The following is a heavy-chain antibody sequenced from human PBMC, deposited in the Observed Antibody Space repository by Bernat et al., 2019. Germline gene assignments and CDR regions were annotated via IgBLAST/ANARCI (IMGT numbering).Heavy chain of an antibody. Sequence: QVQLQESGPGLVKPSETLSLTCAVSGYSISSGYYWGWIRQPPGKGLEWIGSIYHSGSTYYNPSLKSRVTISVDTSKNQFSRKLGSVTAADTAVYYCARDEGGVTGTTSVDPWGQGTWSPSPQ. D-gene: IGHD1-7*01. V-gene: IGHV4-38-2*02. CDR3: ARDEGGVTGTTSVDP. CDR1: GYSISSGYY. CDR2: IYHSGST. J-gene: IGHJ5*02.